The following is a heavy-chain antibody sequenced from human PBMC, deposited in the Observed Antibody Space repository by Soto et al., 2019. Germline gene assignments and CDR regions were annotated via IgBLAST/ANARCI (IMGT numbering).Heavy chain of an antibody. J-gene: IGHJ4*02. CDR3: ASSHGGSTSI. V-gene: IGHV4-34*01. CDR2: INHSGST. Sequence: QVQLQQWGAGLLKPSETLSLTCAVYGGSFSGYYWSWIRQPPGKGLEWIGEINHSGSTNYNPSLKSRVTISVDTSKNQFSLKLSSVTAADTAVYYCASSHGGSTSIWGQGTLVTVSS. D-gene: IGHD2-2*01. CDR1: GGSFSGYY.